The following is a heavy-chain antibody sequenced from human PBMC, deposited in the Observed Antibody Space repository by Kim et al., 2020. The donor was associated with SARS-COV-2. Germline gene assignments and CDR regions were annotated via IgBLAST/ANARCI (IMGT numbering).Heavy chain of an antibody. CDR1: GYTLTELS. D-gene: IGHD5-18*01. V-gene: IGHV1-24*01. Sequence: ASVKVSCKVSGYTLTELSMHWVRQAPGKGLEWMGGFDPEDGETIYAQKFQGRVTMTEDTSTDTAYMELSSLRSEDTAVYYCATVLYAGFGGYSYGVPDYWGQGTLVTVSS. CDR2: FDPEDGET. CDR3: ATVLYAGFGGYSYGVPDY. J-gene: IGHJ4*02.